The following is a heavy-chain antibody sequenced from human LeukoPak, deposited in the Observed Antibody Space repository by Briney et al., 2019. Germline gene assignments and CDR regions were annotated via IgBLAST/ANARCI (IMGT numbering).Heavy chain of an antibody. CDR3: ARASGTFGELPLDY. CDR2: INWNGGST. D-gene: IGHD3-10*01. CDR1: GCTLGGER. V-gene: IGHV3-20*04. J-gene: IGHJ4*02. Sequence: GGPVRHSCATAGCTLGGERVRMLGDAAGKEKKWVSGINWNGGSTGYADSVKGRFTISRDNAKNSLYLQMNSLRAEDTALYYCARASGTFGELPLDYWGQGTLVTVSS.